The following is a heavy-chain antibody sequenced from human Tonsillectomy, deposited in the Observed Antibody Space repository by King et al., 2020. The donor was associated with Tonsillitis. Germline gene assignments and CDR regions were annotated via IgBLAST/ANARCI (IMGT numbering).Heavy chain of an antibody. V-gene: IGHV3-23*04. J-gene: IGHJ2*01. CDR1: GFTFSSYA. CDR2: ISGSGGST. Sequence: VQLVESGGGLVQPGGSLRLSCAASGFTFSSYAMSWVRQAPGKGLEWVSAISGSGGSTYYADSVKGRFTISRDNSKNTLYLQMNSLRAEDTAVYYCAKDLHNYGDFYWYFDLWGRGTLVTVSS. D-gene: IGHD4-17*01. CDR3: AKDLHNYGDFYWYFDL.